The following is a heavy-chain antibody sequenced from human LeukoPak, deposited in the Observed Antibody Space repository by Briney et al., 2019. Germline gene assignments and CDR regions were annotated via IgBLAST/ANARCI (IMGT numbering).Heavy chain of an antibody. D-gene: IGHD3-10*01. CDR1: GHTLTTHD. V-gene: IGHV1-8*01. J-gene: IGHJ4*02. CDR3: ANSGSYSQFDY. CDR2: LNPDSANT. Sequence: APVKVSCKTSGHTLTTHDINWVRQATGQGLEWVGCLNPDSANTVYVQDFQGRVTMTKNTSIRTVFMEVSSLTSEDTAVYYCANSGSYSQFDYWGQGTLVTVSS.